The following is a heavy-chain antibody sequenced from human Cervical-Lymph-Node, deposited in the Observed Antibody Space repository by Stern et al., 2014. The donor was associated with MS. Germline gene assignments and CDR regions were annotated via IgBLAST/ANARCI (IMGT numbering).Heavy chain of an antibody. Sequence: QVQLVESGGGVVQPGRSLRLSCAVSGFTFSDYAMHWVRQAPGKGLEWVALISYDGGNQYYADSVKGRFTISRDNSKNTLYLQMNSLRAEDTAVYYCAKVETYSGSHTYDLWGQGTLVTVSS. D-gene: IGHD1-26*01. CDR2: ISYDGGNQ. CDR1: GFTFSDYA. CDR3: AKVETYSGSHTYDL. J-gene: IGHJ5*02. V-gene: IGHV3-30*18.